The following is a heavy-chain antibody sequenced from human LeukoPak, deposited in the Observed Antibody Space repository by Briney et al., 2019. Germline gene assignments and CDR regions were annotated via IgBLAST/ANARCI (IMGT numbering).Heavy chain of an antibody. CDR2: ISPSGGST. CDR1: GYTFTSYY. CDR3: ARGFIVVVTATPGWFDP. Sequence: GASVKVSCKASGYTFTSYYMHWVRQAPGQGLEWMGIISPSGGSTSYAQKFQGRVTMTRDTSTSTVYMELSSLRSEDTAVYYCARGFIVVVTATPGWFDPWGQGTLVTVSS. J-gene: IGHJ5*02. D-gene: IGHD2-21*02. V-gene: IGHV1-46*01.